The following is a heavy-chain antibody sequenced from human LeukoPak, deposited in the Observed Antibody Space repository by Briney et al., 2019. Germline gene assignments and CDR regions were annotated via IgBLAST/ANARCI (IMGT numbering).Heavy chain of an antibody. D-gene: IGHD6-19*01. CDR2: ISRNGDST. Sequence: PGGSLRLSCAASGFTFSSYAMSWVRQAPGKGLEWVSAISRNGDSTYYAGSVRGRFTISRDNSKSTLYLQVNSLRAEDTATYYCAKCSDKYSNGWDDGFDIWGQGTMVTVSS. CDR3: AKCSDKYSNGWDDGFDI. V-gene: IGHV3-23*01. J-gene: IGHJ3*02. CDR1: GFTFSSYA.